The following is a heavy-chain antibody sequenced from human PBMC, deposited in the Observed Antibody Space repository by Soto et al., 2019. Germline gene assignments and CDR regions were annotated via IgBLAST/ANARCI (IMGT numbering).Heavy chain of an antibody. Sequence: EVQLVESGGGLVKPGGSLRLSCAASGFTVGNNYMNWVRQAPGKGLEWVSVIYSGGRTDYADSVKGRFTISRDSSKNTLFLQMNSLRAEDTAIYYCAARAVAAPRWGQGTLVTVSS. D-gene: IGHD6-19*01. V-gene: IGHV3-66*01. CDR2: IYSGGRT. CDR1: GFTVGNNY. CDR3: AARAVAAPR. J-gene: IGHJ4*02.